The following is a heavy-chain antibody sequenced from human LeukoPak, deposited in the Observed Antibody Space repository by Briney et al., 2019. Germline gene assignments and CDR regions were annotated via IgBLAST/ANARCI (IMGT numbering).Heavy chain of an antibody. CDR2: FDPEDGET. CDR1: GYSLTEIS. D-gene: IGHD3-22*01. Sequence: VASVKVSCKVSGYSLTEISMHWVRQAPGKGLEWMGGFDPEDGETIYAQKFQGRVTMTEDTSTDTAYMELSSLRSEDTAVYYCATDCHVSGYLSTHGPLDYWGQGTLVTVSP. CDR3: ATDCHVSGYLSTHGPLDY. V-gene: IGHV1-24*01. J-gene: IGHJ4*02.